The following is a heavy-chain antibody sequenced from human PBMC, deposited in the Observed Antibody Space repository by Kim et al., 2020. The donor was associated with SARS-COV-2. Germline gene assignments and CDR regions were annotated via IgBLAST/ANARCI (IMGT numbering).Heavy chain of an antibody. CDR3: ARTTIRGVRGLVGY. Sequence: SETLSLTCAVYGGSLSDYYWNWIRQPPGKGLEWIGEINHSGSPNYNPSLKSRVTISVDTSKNQFSLKLTSMTAADTAVYFCARTTIRGVRGLVGYWGQGTLVTVSS. J-gene: IGHJ4*02. CDR1: GGSLSDYY. CDR2: INHSGSP. V-gene: IGHV4-34*01. D-gene: IGHD3-10*01.